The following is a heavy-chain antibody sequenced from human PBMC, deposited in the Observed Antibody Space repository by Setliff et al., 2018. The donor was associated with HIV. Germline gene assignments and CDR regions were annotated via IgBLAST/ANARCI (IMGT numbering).Heavy chain of an antibody. V-gene: IGHV3-30*02. Sequence: GGSLRLSCAASGFTFSSYAMHWVRQAPGKGLEWVTFIRYDESDKDYADSVKGRFTISRDNSKNTLYLHMNNLRGDDTAVYYCAKGCGGAGFCYYADYWGQGTVVTVSS. J-gene: IGHJ4*02. CDR1: GFTFSSYA. CDR2: IRYDESDK. D-gene: IGHD2-21*01. CDR3: AKGCGGAGFCYYADY.